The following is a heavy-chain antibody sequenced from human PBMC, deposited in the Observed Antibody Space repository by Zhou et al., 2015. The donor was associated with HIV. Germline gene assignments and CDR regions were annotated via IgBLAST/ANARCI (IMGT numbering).Heavy chain of an antibody. V-gene: IGHV1-69*01. J-gene: IGHJ5*02. D-gene: IGHD3-3*01. CDR3: ARDRSLA. Sequence: QVQLVQSGAEVKKPGSSVKVSCKASGGTFSSYAIGWVRQAPGQGLEWMGGIIPLSGATSYAHEFQDRLTITADESTSTAYMELTGLRSDDTAVYYCARDRSLAWGQGTLVTVSP. CDR2: IIPLSGAT. CDR1: GGTFSSYA.